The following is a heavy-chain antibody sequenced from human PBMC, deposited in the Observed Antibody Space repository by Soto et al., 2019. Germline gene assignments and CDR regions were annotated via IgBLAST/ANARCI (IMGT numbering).Heavy chain of an antibody. Sequence: PGGALRLSCATSGFPFSSYGKHLVRPAPGKGLELVSAISGSGGSTYYADSVKGRFTISRDNSKNTLYLQMNSLRAEDTAVYYCAKDRLGYGDYNYYMDVWGKGTTVTVSS. CDR2: ISGSGGST. CDR1: GFPFSSYG. V-gene: IGHV3-23*01. D-gene: IGHD4-17*01. CDR3: AKDRLGYGDYNYYMDV. J-gene: IGHJ6*03.